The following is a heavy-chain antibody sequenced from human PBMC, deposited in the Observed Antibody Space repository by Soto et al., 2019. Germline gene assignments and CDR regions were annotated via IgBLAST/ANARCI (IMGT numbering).Heavy chain of an antibody. CDR3: AADLSGTMVRGVTHYYGMDV. CDR2: IVVGSGNT. Sequence: GASVKVSCKASGFTFTSSAVQWVRQARGQRLEWIGWIVVGSGNTNYAQKFQERVTITRDMSTSTAYMELSSLRSEDTAVYYCAADLSGTMVRGVTHYYGMDVWGQGTTVTVSS. D-gene: IGHD3-10*01. CDR1: GFTFTSSA. V-gene: IGHV1-58*01. J-gene: IGHJ6*02.